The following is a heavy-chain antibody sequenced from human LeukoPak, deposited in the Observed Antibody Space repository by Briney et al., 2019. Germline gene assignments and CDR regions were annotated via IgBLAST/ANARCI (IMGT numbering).Heavy chain of an antibody. D-gene: IGHD3-3*01. J-gene: IGHJ5*02. CDR1: GYTFTGYY. Sequence: ASVKVSCKASGYTFTGYYMHWVRQAPGQGLEWMGWINPNSGGTNYAQKFQGRVTMTRDTSISTAYTELSRLRSDDTAVYHCANYDFWSGYYVTWGQGTLVTVSS. CDR3: ANYDFWSGYYVT. V-gene: IGHV1-2*02. CDR2: INPNSGGT.